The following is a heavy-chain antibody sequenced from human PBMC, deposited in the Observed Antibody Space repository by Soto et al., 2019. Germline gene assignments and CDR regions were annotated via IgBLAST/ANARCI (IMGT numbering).Heavy chain of an antibody. Sequence: ASVKVSCKGSGYTFTGCYMHWVRQAPGQGLEWMGWINPNSGGTNYAQKFQGWVTMTRDTSISTAYMELSRLRSDDTAVYYCAXDGLSAAGTYYYYGMDVWGQGTTVTVSS. D-gene: IGHD6-13*01. CDR3: AXDGLSAAGTYYYYGMDV. J-gene: IGHJ6*02. V-gene: IGHV1-2*04. CDR1: GYTFTGCY. CDR2: INPNSGGT.